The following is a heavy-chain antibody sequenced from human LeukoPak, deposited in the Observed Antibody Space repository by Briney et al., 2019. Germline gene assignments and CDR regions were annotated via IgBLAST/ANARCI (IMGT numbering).Heavy chain of an antibody. CDR1: GYTFTGYY. J-gene: IGHJ5*02. CDR3: ARGIRRNINYWFDP. CDR2: INPNSGGT. V-gene: IGHV1-2*02. D-gene: IGHD3-3*02. Sequence: ASVKVSCKASGYTFTGYYMHWVRQAPGQGLEWMGWINPNSGGTNYAQKFQGRVTMTRDTSISTAYMELSSLRSEDTAVYYCARGIRRNINYWFDPWGQGTQVIVSS.